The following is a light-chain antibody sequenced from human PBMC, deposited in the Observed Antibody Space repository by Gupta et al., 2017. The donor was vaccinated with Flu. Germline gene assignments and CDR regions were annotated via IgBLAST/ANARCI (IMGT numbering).Light chain of an antibody. V-gene: IGKV2-28*01. Sequence: VSLGEPASVSCRSSQSLLHSNGYNYLDWYRQKAVQSPQLLIYLGCNRASGVPDTLSGSGSGTDFTLKISRVVAEDVGVYYCREALPMRVTFGQGTKVEIK. J-gene: IGKJ1*01. CDR2: LGC. CDR3: REALPMRVT. CDR1: QSLLHSNGYNY.